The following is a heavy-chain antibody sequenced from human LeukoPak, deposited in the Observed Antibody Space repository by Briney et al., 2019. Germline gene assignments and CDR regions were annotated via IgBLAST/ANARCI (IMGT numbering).Heavy chain of an antibody. CDR1: GGSISSSNW. CDR2: IYLRGNT. V-gene: IGHV4-4*02. Sequence: SGTLSLTCAISGGSISSSNWWTWVRQPPGKGLEWVGEIYLRGNTNYNPSLESRATISVDESKTQLSLRLESVTAADTAVYYCARGTITTVTDSWGPGTLVTVSS. CDR3: ARGTITTVTDS. D-gene: IGHD4-17*01. J-gene: IGHJ4*02.